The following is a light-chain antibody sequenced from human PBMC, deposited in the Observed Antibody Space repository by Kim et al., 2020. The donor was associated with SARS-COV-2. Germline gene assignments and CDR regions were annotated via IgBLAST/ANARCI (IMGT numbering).Light chain of an antibody. V-gene: IGLV3-25*03. J-gene: IGLJ1*01. CDR2: KDS. CDR3: QSADSSGTYV. CDR1: ALPKQY. Sequence: SPGQAARITCSGDALPKQYAYWYQQKPGQAPVLVIYKDSERPSGIPERFSGSSSGTTVTLTISGVQAEDEADYYCQSADSSGTYVFGTGTKVTVL.